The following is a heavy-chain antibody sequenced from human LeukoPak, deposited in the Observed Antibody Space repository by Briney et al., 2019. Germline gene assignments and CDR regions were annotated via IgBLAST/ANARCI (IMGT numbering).Heavy chain of an antibody. V-gene: IGHV4-38-2*02. CDR2: MFHSGST. D-gene: IGHD1-26*01. Sequence: SETLSLTCAVSGYSISSGYYWGWIRPPPGKGLEWIGNMFHSGSTYYNPSLKSRVTISVDTSKNQCSLRLSSGTAADTAIYYCARDRSGGYSLDYWGQGTLVTVSS. CDR1: GYSISSGYY. J-gene: IGHJ4*02. CDR3: ARDRSGGYSLDY.